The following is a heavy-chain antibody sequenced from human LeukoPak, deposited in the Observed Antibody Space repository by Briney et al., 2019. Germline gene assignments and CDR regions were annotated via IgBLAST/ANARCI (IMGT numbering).Heavy chain of an antibody. V-gene: IGHV4-34*10. CDR2: LNLSGTT. CDR1: GGSFSGYY. J-gene: IGHJ4*02. Sequence: SETLSLTCAVYGGSFSGYYWSWIRQPPGKGLEWIGRLNLSGTTNYNPSLKSRVAMSADTSKNQLSLKLTSVTAADTAVYYCVRVPSDCTTDSCYSLNYFDSWGQGTLVTVSS. CDR3: VRVPSDCTTDSCYSLNYFDS. D-gene: IGHD2-2*01.